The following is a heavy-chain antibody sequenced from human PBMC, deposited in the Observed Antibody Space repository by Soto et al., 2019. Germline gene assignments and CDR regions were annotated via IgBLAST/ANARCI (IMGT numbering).Heavy chain of an antibody. D-gene: IGHD2-8*01. Sequence: ASVKVSCKASGYSFTSYDIYWVRQATGQGLEWMGWMSPNSGDTDCAQKFQGRVTMTRNTSISTAYMELSSLTSEDTAVYYCARSPNYYYYYMDVWGTGTTVTVS. CDR1: GYSFTSYD. CDR2: MSPNSGDT. V-gene: IGHV1-8*01. J-gene: IGHJ6*03. CDR3: ARSPNYYYYYMDV.